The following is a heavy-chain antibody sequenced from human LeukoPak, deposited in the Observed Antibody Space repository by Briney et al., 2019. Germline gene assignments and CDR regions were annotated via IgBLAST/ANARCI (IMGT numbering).Heavy chain of an antibody. CDR3: ARHRPDYYYDSSGQYFDY. Sequence: PSETLSLTCTVSGGSISSSGYYWGWIRQPPGKGLEWIGSIYYSGSTYYNPSLKSRVTISVDTSKNQFSLKLSSVTAADTAVYYCARHRPDYYYDSSGQYFDYWGQGTLVTVSS. CDR2: IYYSGST. V-gene: IGHV4-39*01. D-gene: IGHD3-22*01. J-gene: IGHJ4*02. CDR1: GGSISSSGYY.